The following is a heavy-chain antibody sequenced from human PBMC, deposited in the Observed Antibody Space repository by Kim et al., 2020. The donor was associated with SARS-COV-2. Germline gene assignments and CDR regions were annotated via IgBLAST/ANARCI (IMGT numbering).Heavy chain of an antibody. CDR1: GFTFSSYA. CDR2: ISYDGSNK. Sequence: GGSLRLSCAASGFTFSSYAMHWVRQAPGKGLEWVAVISYDGSNKYYADSVKGRFTISRDNSKNTLYLQMNSLRAEDTAVYYCASPYDSSGLSADYWGQET. D-gene: IGHD3-22*01. CDR3: ASPYDSSGLSADY. J-gene: IGHJ4*02. V-gene: IGHV3-30*04.